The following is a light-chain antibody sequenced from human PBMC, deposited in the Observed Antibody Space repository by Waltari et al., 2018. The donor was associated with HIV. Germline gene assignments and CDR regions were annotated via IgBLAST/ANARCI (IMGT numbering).Light chain of an antibody. CDR1: QSVSSSY. CDR2: GIS. V-gene: IGKV3-20*01. Sequence: IVLTQSPGTLSLSPGERAILSCRASQSVSSSYVAWYQQRPGQAPRLLIYGISSRATGIPDRCSGSGSGTDFALTISRLEPEDFAVYYWQQYGSSPETFGQGTKVEIK. CDR3: QQYGSSPET. J-gene: IGKJ1*01.